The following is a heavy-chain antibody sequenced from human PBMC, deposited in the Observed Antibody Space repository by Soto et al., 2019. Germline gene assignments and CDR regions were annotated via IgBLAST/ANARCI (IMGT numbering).Heavy chain of an antibody. Sequence: GGSLRLSCAASGFTFSSYAMSWVRQAPGKGLEWVSAISGSGGSTYYADSVKGRFTISRDNSKDTLYLQMNSLRAEDTAVYYCAKDTRFHYYGMDVWGQGTTVTVSS. V-gene: IGHV3-23*01. D-gene: IGHD3-10*01. J-gene: IGHJ6*02. CDR2: ISGSGGST. CDR3: AKDTRFHYYGMDV. CDR1: GFTFSSYA.